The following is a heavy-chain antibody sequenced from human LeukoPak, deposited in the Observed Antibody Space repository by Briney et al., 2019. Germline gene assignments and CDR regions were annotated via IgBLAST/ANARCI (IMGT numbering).Heavy chain of an antibody. CDR3: ARDSGSRGKGY. J-gene: IGHJ4*02. Sequence: GASVKVSCKASGYTFTDYSIHWVRHAPGQGLEWMGWIKPGSGATSYAQKFQGRVTLTRDTSISTGYMDLSRLTSDDTAVYYCARDSGSRGKGYWGQGTLVTVSS. V-gene: IGHV1-2*02. CDR2: IKPGSGAT. D-gene: IGHD6-19*01. CDR1: GYTFTDYS.